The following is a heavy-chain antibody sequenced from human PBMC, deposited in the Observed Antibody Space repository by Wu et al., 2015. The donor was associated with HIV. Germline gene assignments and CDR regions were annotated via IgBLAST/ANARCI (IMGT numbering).Heavy chain of an antibody. V-gene: IGHV1-2*02. CDR2: INPNRGGT. CDR3: ARLQSLSGFYSNADY. J-gene: IGHJ4*02. Sequence: QVQLLQSGAEVEKPGASVMVSCKASGYTFTDYYIYWVRQAPGRGLEWMGWINPNRGGTKYAQKFQDRVTMTRDTAVSTAYMELNSLRSDDTAVYYCARLQSLSGFYSNADYWGQGTLVTVSS. D-gene: IGHD3-22*01. CDR1: GYTFTDYY.